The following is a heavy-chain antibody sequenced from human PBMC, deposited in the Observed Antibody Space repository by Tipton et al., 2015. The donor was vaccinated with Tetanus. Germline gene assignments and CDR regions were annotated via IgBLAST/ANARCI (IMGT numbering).Heavy chain of an antibody. Sequence: QLVQSGAEVKKPGESLKISCKGSGYSFGIYWLAWVRQMPGKGLEWMGIIYPGDSDTRYSPSFQGRVIMSADKAINTAYLQWSSLKASDTAMYYCARLHLRTFASSSGYWGQGTLVTVSS. CDR1: GYSFGIYW. V-gene: IGHV5-51*01. CDR2: IYPGDSDT. D-gene: IGHD6-6*01. CDR3: ARLHLRTFASSSGY. J-gene: IGHJ4*02.